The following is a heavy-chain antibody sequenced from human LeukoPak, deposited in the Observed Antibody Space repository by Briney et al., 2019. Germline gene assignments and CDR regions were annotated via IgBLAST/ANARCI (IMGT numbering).Heavy chain of an antibody. J-gene: IGHJ4*02. CDR3: AKVRLGELSSIDY. V-gene: IGHV3-23*01. Sequence: PGGSLRLSCAASGLTFSTYAMSWVRQAPGKGLEWVSGISGSGDTTSYADSVKGRFTISRDNSKNTLYLQMNSLRAEDTAVYYCAKVRLGELSSIDYWGQGTLVTVSS. CDR1: GLTFSTYA. CDR2: ISGSGDTT. D-gene: IGHD3-16*02.